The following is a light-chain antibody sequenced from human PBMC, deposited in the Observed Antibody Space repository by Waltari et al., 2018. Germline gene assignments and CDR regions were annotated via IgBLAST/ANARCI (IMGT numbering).Light chain of an antibody. CDR2: DVT. CDR3: SSYTSSSTWV. V-gene: IGLV2-14*01. J-gene: IGLJ3*02. Sequence: QSALTQPDSVSGSPGQSITISCTGTSSDVGSYNYVSWYQQHPGKAPKLMIYDVTKRPSGVSNRFSGSKSGNTASLTISGLQAEDEADYYCSSYTSSSTWVFGGGTKLTVL. CDR1: SSDVGSYNY.